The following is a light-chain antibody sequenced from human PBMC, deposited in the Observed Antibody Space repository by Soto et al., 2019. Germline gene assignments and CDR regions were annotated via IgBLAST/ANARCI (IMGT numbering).Light chain of an antibody. CDR1: SSDVGGYNY. J-gene: IGLJ1*01. Sequence: QSVLTQPASVSGSPGQSITISCTGTSSDVGGYNYVSWYQQHPVKAPKLMIYDVTNRPSGVSDRFSGYKSGNTASLTISGLQADDEADYYCSSYTSSSTPYVFGTGTKLTVL. V-gene: IGLV2-14*01. CDR2: DVT. CDR3: SSYTSSSTPYV.